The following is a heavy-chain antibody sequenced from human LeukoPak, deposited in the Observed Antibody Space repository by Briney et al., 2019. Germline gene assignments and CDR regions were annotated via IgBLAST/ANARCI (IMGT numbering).Heavy chain of an antibody. D-gene: IGHD2-2*01. CDR2: ISPYNGNT. CDR3: AREGCSSTRCYRTFDY. Sequence: ASVKVSCKASGGTFTNYGINWVRQAPGQGLEWMAWISPYNGNTDYAQKLQGRVTMTTDTSTSTAYMELTSLRSDDTAVYYCAREGCSSTRCYRTFDYWGQGTLVTVSS. CDR1: GGTFTNYG. J-gene: IGHJ4*02. V-gene: IGHV1-18*01.